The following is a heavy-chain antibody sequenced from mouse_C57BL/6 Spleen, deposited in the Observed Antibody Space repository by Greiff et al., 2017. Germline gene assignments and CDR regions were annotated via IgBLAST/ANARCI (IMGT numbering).Heavy chain of an antibody. CDR3: ARTPGRYAMDY. CDR1: GFTFSDYG. CDR2: ISSGSSTI. V-gene: IGHV5-17*01. Sequence: EVKLVESGGGLVKPGGSLKLSCAASGFTFSDYGMHWVRQAPEQGLEWVAYISSGSSTIYYADTVKGRFTISRDNAKNTLFLQMTSLRSEDTAMYYCARTPGRYAMDYWGQGTSVTVSS. D-gene: IGHD3-3*01. J-gene: IGHJ4*01.